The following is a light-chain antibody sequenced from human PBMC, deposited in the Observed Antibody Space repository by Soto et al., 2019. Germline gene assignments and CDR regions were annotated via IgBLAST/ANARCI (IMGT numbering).Light chain of an antibody. CDR2: GAS. CDR3: QQYGSLPVT. J-gene: IGKJ1*01. V-gene: IGKV3-20*01. Sequence: EIVLTQSPGSLSLSPGERATLSCRASQSISNSYLAWIQQKPGQAPRLLIYGASSRATGIPDRFSGSGSGTDFTLTISRLEPEDFAVYYCQQYGSLPVTFGQGTKLELK. CDR1: QSISNSY.